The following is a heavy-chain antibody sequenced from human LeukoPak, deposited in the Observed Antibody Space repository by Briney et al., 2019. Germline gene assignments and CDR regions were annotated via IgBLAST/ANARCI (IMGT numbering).Heavy chain of an antibody. CDR2: VYFSGST. CDR3: ARSIAVAGTGIDY. V-gene: IGHV4-59*01. CDR1: SGSINGYY. J-gene: IGHJ4*02. Sequence: SETLSLTCTVSSGSINGYYWSWIRQPPGKGLEWIGYVYFSGSTKYNPSLESRVTISLDTSKNQFSLKLSSVTAADTAVHYCARSIAVAGTGIDYWGQGTLVTVSS. D-gene: IGHD6-19*01.